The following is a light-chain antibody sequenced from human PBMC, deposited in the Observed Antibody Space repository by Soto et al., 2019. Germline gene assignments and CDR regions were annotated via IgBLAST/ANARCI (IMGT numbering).Light chain of an antibody. J-gene: IGKJ4*01. Sequence: DIQMTQSPSTLSASLGDRVTITCRASQSISTWLAWYQQKPGKAPKLLIYKASSLQSGVPSRFSGSGSGTELTLTISSLQPDDFATYYCQQYKSYSLTFGGGTKVDI. CDR3: QQYKSYSLT. V-gene: IGKV1-5*03. CDR1: QSISTW. CDR2: KAS.